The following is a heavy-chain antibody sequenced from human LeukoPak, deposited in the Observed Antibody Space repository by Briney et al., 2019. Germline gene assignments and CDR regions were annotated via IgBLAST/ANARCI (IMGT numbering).Heavy chain of an antibody. D-gene: IGHD6-6*01. V-gene: IGHV1-18*01. CDR2: ISVYNAKT. CDR1: GYTFTSHG. J-gene: IGHJ6*03. Sequence: ASVKVSCKASGYTFTSHGISWVRQAPGQGLEWMGWISVYNAKTNYAQKLQGRVTMTTDTSTSTAYMELRSLRSDDTAVYYCAREAGGSSSYNYYYYTDVWGKGTTVTVSS. CDR3: AREAGGSSSYNYYYYTDV.